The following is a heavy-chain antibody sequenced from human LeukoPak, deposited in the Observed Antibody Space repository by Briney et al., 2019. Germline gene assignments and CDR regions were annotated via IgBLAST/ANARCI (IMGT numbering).Heavy chain of an antibody. V-gene: IGHV4-4*02. CDR3: ARYIPGYSGSYPDTFDI. D-gene: IGHD1-26*01. Sequence: KTSETLSLTCAVSGGSITNANWWSWVRQPPEKGLEWIGEIHYSGSTYYNPSLKSRVTISVDTSKNQLSLKVTSVTAADTAVYYCARYIPGYSGSYPDTFDIWGQGTMVTVSS. CDR1: GGSITNANW. CDR2: IHYSGST. J-gene: IGHJ3*02.